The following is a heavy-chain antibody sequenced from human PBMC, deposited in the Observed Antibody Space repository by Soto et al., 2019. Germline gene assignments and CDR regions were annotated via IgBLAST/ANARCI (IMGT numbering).Heavy chain of an antibody. J-gene: IGHJ6*04. CDR2: IQSGGTT. CDR3: ARDDVLCDGGRCYGIPLDV. V-gene: IGHV3-66*01. CDR1: GFTVSSKY. Sequence: GGSLRLSCAASGFTVSSKYMTWVRQAPGKRLEWVSLIQSGGTTYYADSVKGRFTISRDTSENTLHLQMDSLRVEDTAVYYCARDDVLCDGGRCYGIPLDVLGKGTTVTVSS. D-gene: IGHD2-15*01.